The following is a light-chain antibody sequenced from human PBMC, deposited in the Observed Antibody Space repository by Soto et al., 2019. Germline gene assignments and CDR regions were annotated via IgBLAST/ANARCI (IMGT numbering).Light chain of an antibody. Sequence: QAVVPQPPSASGTPGQRVTLSCSGSSSNIGSNYVYWYQQLPGTAPKLLIYRNNQRPSGVPDRFSGSKSGTSASLAISGLRSEDEADYYCAAWDDSLSGLYVFGTGTKLTVL. V-gene: IGLV1-47*01. CDR3: AAWDDSLSGLYV. CDR2: RNN. CDR1: SSNIGSNY. J-gene: IGLJ1*01.